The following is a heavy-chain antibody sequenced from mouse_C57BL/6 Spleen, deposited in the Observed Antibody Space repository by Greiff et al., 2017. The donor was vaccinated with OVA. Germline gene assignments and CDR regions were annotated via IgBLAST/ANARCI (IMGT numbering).Heavy chain of an antibody. CDR1: GFNIKNTY. CDR2: IDPANGNT. CDR3: ARDDYDGYYFDY. D-gene: IGHD2-4*01. J-gene: IGHJ2*01. V-gene: IGHV14-3*01. Sequence: EVMLVESVAELVRPGASVKLSCTASGFNIKNTYMHWVKQRPEQGLEWIGRIDPANGNTKYAPKFQGKATITADTSSNTAYLQLSSLTSEDTAIYYCARDDYDGYYFDYWGQGTTLTVSS.